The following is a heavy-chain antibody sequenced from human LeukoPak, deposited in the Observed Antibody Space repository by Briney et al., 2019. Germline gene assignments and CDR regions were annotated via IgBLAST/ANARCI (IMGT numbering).Heavy chain of an antibody. Sequence: PSETLSLTCTVSGGSITSNTHDWSWIRQHPGTGLEWIGFITYNGNTHYNPSLQSRLTMSIDTSKSQFSLRLTSVTAADTAVYYCAAEGLSARFDFWGRGTPVTVSS. V-gene: IGHV4-31*03. D-gene: IGHD6-6*01. CDR3: AAEGLSARFDF. J-gene: IGHJ4*02. CDR2: ITYNGNT. CDR1: GGSITSNTHD.